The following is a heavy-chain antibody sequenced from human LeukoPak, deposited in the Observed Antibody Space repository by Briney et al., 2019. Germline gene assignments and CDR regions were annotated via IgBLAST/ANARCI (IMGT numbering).Heavy chain of an antibody. Sequence: GGSLRLSCTASGSTFSNHAMHWVRRAPGNGLEWVAVISYDGSDKFYADSVKGRFSISRDSSKNILYLQVNSLRAEDTAVYYCAKDRCSNGIGCYYYYMDVWGKGTTVTISS. D-gene: IGHD2-8*01. V-gene: IGHV3-30*04. CDR1: GSTFSNHA. CDR3: AKDRCSNGIGCYYYYMDV. CDR2: ISYDGSDK. J-gene: IGHJ6*03.